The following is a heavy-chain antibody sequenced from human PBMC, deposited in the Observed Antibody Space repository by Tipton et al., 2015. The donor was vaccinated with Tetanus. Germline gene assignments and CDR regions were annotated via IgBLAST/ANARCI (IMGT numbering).Heavy chain of an antibody. CDR1: GGSFSGYY. CDR3: ARGPGGDGYSRTRFDY. D-gene: IGHD5-24*01. J-gene: IGHJ4*02. Sequence: TLSLTCAVYGGSFSGYYWSWIRQPPGKGLEWIGEINHSGSTNYNPSLKSRVTISVDTSKNRFSLKLSSVTAADTAVYYCARGPGGDGYSRTRFDYWGQGTLVTVSS. CDR2: INHSGST. V-gene: IGHV4-34*01.